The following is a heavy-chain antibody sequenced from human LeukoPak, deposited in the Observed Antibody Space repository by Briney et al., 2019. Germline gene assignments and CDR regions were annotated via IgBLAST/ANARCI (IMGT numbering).Heavy chain of an antibody. D-gene: IGHD6-19*01. CDR1: GFTFSSYS. V-gene: IGHV3-48*01. CDR2: ISSSSSTI. Sequence: PGGSLRLSCAASGFTFSSYSMNWVRQAPGKGLEWVSYISSSSSTIYYADSVKGRFTISRDNAKNSLYLQMNSLRAEDTAVYYCAKSVRYSSGWPTGFDYWGQGTLVTVSS. CDR3: AKSVRYSSGWPTGFDY. J-gene: IGHJ4*02.